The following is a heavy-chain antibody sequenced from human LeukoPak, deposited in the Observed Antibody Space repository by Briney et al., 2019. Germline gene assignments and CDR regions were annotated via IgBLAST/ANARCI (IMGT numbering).Heavy chain of an antibody. D-gene: IGHD1-26*01. V-gene: IGHV4-61*02. CDR2: IYTSAST. CDR3: ASSSIVGAYFDY. J-gene: IGHJ4*02. CDR1: GGSISSGSYY. Sequence: PSETLSLTCTVSGGSISSGSYYWSWIRQPAGKGLEWIGRIYTSASTNYNPSLKSRVTISVDTSKNQFSLKLSSVTAADTAVYYCASSSIVGAYFDYWGQGTLVTVSS.